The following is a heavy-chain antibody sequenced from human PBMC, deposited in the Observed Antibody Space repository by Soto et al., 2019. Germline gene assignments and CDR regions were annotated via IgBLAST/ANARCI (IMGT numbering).Heavy chain of an antibody. CDR2: INPSGGST. CDR3: ARVRITMVRGEEYFDY. CDR1: GYTFTSYY. Sequence: ASVKVSCKASGYTFTSYYMHWVRQAPGQGLEWMGIINPSGGSTSYAQKFQGRVTMTRDTSTSTVYMELSSLRSEDTAVYYCARVRITMVRGEEYFDYWGQGTLVTVSS. J-gene: IGHJ4*02. V-gene: IGHV1-46*03. D-gene: IGHD3-10*01.